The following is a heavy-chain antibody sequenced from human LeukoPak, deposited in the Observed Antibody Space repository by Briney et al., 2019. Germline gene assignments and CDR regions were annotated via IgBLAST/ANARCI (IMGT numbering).Heavy chain of an antibody. CDR2: IRYDGSNK. J-gene: IGHJ3*02. Sequence: GGSLRLSCAASGFTFSSYGMHWVGQAPGKGLEWVPFIRYDGSNKYYADSVKGRFTISRDNSKNTLYLQMGSLRAEDMAVYYCAIAGGFSGSYNGAFDIWGQGTMVTVSS. V-gene: IGHV3-30*02. D-gene: IGHD1-26*01. CDR3: AIAGGFSGSYNGAFDI. CDR1: GFTFSSYG.